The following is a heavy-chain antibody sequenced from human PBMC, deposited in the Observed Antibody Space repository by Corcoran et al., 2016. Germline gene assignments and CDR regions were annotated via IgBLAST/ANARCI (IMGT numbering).Heavy chain of an antibody. D-gene: IGHD5-18*01. V-gene: IGHV3-7*01. CDR1: GFTFSRYW. Sequence: EVQLVESGGGLVQPGGSLRLSCAASGFTFSRYWMSWVRQAPGKGLEWVANIKQDGSEKYYVDSVKGRITISRDNAKNSLYRQMNSLRAEDMAVYYCARDFASDTLGYWGQGTLVTVSS. CDR3: ARDFASDTLGY. CDR2: IKQDGSEK. J-gene: IGHJ4*02.